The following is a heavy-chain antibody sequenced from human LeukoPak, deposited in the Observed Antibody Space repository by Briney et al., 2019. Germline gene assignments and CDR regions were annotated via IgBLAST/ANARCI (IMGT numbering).Heavy chain of an antibody. CDR1: GYTFTDYY. CDR2: INPNGGGT. Sequence: ASVTVSCKASGYTFTDYYMHWVRQAPGQGLEWMGWINPNGGGTNYAQKFQGRVTMTRDTSISTAYMELSRLRSDDTAVYYCARSRLPVPAANDAFDIWGQGTMVTVSS. CDR3: ARSRLPVPAANDAFDI. V-gene: IGHV1-2*02. D-gene: IGHD2-2*01. J-gene: IGHJ3*02.